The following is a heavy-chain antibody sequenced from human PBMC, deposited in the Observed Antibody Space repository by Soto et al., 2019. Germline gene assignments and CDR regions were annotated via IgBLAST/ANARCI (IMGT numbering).Heavy chain of an antibody. CDR3: ARVITLTNDAFDI. V-gene: IGHV1-3*01. J-gene: IGHJ3*02. CDR1: GYTFTSYA. CDR2: INAGNGNT. D-gene: IGHD3-10*01. Sequence: ASDKVSCKASGYTFTSYAMHWVRQAPGQRLEWMGWINAGNGNTKYSQKFQGRVTITRDTSASTAYMELSSLRSEDTAVYYCARVITLTNDAFDIWGQGTMVTVSS.